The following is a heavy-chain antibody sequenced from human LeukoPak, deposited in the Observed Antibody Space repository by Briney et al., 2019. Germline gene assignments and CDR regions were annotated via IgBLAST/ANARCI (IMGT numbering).Heavy chain of an antibody. J-gene: IGHJ5*02. CDR3: ARESYYDSSGSNWFDP. CDR2: INHSGST. V-gene: IGHV4-34*01. CDR1: GGSFRGYY. D-gene: IGHD3-22*01. Sequence: SETLSLTCAVYGGSFRGYYWSWIRQPPGKGLEWIGEINHSGSTNYNPSLKSRVTISVDTSKNQFSRKLSSVTAADTAVYYCARESYYDSSGSNWFDPWGQGTLVTVSS.